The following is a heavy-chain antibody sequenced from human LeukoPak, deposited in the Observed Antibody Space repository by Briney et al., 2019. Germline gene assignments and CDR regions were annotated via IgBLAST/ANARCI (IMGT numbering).Heavy chain of an antibody. Sequence: PGGSLRLSCAASGFTFSSYGMHWVRQAPGKGLEWVAFIRYDGSNKYYADSVKGRFTISRDNSKNTLYLQMNSLRAEDTAVYYCAKLGGLYSGSPSLYYYMDVWGKGTTVTVSS. V-gene: IGHV3-30*02. J-gene: IGHJ6*03. CDR1: GFTFSSYG. D-gene: IGHD6-13*01. CDR2: IRYDGSNK. CDR3: AKLGGLYSGSPSLYYYMDV.